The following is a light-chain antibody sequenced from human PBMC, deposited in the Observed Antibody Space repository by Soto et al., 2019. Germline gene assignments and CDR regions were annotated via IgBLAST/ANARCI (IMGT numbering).Light chain of an antibody. J-gene: IGKJ5*01. Sequence: EIVLTQSPATLSLSPGERATLSCRASESVGIYLGWYQQRPGQAPRLLIYDASKRAAGIPARFSGSGSGTDFTLTINSLEPEDSAMYYCQHRSTWPRAFGEGTRLEIK. CDR1: ESVGIY. CDR2: DAS. V-gene: IGKV3-11*01. CDR3: QHRSTWPRA.